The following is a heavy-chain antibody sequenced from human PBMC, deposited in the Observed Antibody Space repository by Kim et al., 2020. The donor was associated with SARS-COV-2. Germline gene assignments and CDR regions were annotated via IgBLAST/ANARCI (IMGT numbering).Heavy chain of an antibody. J-gene: IGHJ4*02. D-gene: IGHD1-1*01. Sequence: SETLSLTCTVSGGSISSGGYYWSWIRQHPAKGLEWIGYIYYSGSTYYNPSLKSRVTISVDTSKNQFSLKLSSVTAADTAVYYCARSVRRRDYFDYWGQGTLVPVSS. CDR1: GGSISSGGYY. CDR3: ARSVRRRDYFDY. V-gene: IGHV4-31*03. CDR2: IYYSGST.